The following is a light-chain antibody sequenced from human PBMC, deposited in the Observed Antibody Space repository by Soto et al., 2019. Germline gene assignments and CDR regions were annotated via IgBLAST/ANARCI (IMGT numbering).Light chain of an antibody. V-gene: IGKV1-5*03. CDR2: KAS. CDR3: QQYNSYSWT. Sequence: DIQMTQSPSTLSASVGDRVTITCRASQNIDMWLAWYQQKPGQAPKLLIYKASNLDSGVPSRFSGSGSGTEFTLTISRLQPDDFATYYCQQYNSYSWTFGPGTQVDVK. J-gene: IGKJ1*01. CDR1: QNIDMW.